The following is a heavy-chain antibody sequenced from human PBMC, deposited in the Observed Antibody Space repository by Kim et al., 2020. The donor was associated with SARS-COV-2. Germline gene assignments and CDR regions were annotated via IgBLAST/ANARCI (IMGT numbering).Heavy chain of an antibody. D-gene: IGHD5-12*01. Sequence: GGSLRHSCAASGFTFSYSTMHWVRQASGKGPEWVGHIRIKAKNYATDYAASVRGRFTVSRDDSNNMAYLQMNSLKTEDTAVYYCTSWANDAFDTWGQGTMVTVSS. CDR1: GFTFSYST. CDR2: IRIKAKNYAT. V-gene: IGHV3-73*01. J-gene: IGHJ3*02. CDR3: TSWANDAFDT.